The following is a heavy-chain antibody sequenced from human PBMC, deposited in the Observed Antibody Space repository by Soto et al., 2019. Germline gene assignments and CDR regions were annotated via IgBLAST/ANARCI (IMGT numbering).Heavy chain of an antibody. Sequence: SETLSLTCTVSRGSMSSYYWSWIRQTPGKGLEWIGYIYYSGSTNYNPSLKSRVTISVDMSKSQFSLELSSVTAADTAVYYCARQVSGVTFDFWGQGTLVTVSS. D-gene: IGHD2-21*02. V-gene: IGHV4-59*01. CDR1: RGSMSSYY. CDR2: IYYSGST. CDR3: ARQVSGVTFDF. J-gene: IGHJ4*02.